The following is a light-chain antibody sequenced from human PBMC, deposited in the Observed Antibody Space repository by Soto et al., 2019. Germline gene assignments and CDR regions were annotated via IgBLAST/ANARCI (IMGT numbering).Light chain of an antibody. V-gene: IGLV2-14*03. J-gene: IGLJ3*02. CDR3: SSYTSSSTLVV. CDR2: DVS. CDR1: RSDIGAYNF. Sequence: QSVLTQPASVSGSPGQSITITCTGTRSDIGAYNFVSWYQQHPGEVPKLMLYDVSIRPSGVSNRFSGSKSGNTASLTISGLQAEDEADYYCSSYTSSSTLVVFGGGTKLTVL.